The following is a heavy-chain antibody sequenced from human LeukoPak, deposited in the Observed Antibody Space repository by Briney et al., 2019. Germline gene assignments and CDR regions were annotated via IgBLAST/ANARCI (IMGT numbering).Heavy chain of an antibody. CDR1: GFTFSSYA. CDR3: AKLGGPGATWIQLEYYYYGMDV. J-gene: IGHJ6*02. V-gene: IGHV3-23*01. CDR2: ISGSGGST. D-gene: IGHD5-18*01. Sequence: GGSLRLSCAASGFTFSSYAMSWVRQAPGKGLEWVSAISGSGGSTYYADSVKGRFTISRDNSKSTLYLQMSSLRAEDTAVYYCAKLGGPGATWIQLEYYYYGMDVWGQGTTVTVFS.